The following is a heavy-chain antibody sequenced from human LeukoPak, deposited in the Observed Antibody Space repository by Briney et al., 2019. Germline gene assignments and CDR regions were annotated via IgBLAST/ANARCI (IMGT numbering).Heavy chain of an antibody. CDR2: LYYSGST. J-gene: IGHJ4*02. CDR1: GGSISSSTYY. V-gene: IGHV4-39*01. D-gene: IGHD6-19*01. Sequence: SETLSLTCTVSGGSISSSTYYWGWIRQPPGKGLEWIGSLYYSGSTYYNPSLKSRVTISEDTSNNQFSLKLSSVTAADTAVYYCARQHSSGWLLDYWGQGTLVTDSS. CDR3: ARQHSSGWLLDY.